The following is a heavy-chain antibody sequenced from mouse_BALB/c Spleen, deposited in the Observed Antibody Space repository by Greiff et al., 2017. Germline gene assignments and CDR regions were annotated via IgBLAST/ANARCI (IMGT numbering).Heavy chain of an antibody. Sequence: VQLQQSGAELVKPGASVKLSCTASGFNIKDTYMHWVKQRPEQGLEWIGRIDPANGNTKYDPKFQGKATITADTSSNTAYLQLSSLTSEDTAVYYCAQSYLYAMDYWGQGTSVTVSS. CDR2: IDPANGNT. CDR1: GFNIKDTY. D-gene: IGHD1-1*01. CDR3: AQSYLYAMDY. J-gene: IGHJ4*01. V-gene: IGHV14-3*02.